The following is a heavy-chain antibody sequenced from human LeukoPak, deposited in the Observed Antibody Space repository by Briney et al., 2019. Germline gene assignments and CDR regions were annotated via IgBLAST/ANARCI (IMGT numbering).Heavy chain of an antibody. CDR2: IIPILGIA. Sequence: ASVKVSCKASGGTFSSYAISWVRQAPGQGLEWMGRIIPILGIANYAQKFQGRVTITADKSTSTAYMELSSLRSEDTAVYHCARDWTFDYWGQGTLVTVSS. D-gene: IGHD3/OR15-3a*01. CDR1: GGTFSSYA. CDR3: ARDWTFDY. J-gene: IGHJ4*02. V-gene: IGHV1-69*04.